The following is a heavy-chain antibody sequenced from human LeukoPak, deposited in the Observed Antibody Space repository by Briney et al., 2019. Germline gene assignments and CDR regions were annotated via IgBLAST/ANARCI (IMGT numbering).Heavy chain of an antibody. CDR1: GFTFSSCA. CDR3: ASSKDHYCHY. V-gene: IGHV3-30-3*01. Sequence: GGSLRLSCAASGFTFSSCAIHWVRQAPGKGLEWVAVISYDGSNKYYPDSVKGRSTISRDNSKNTLYLQMNSLRVEDTAVYYCASSKDHYCHYWGQGTLVTVSS. J-gene: IGHJ4*02. CDR2: ISYDGSNK.